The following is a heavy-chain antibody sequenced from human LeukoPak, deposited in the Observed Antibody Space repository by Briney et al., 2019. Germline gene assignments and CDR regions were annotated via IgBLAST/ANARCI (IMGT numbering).Heavy chain of an antibody. Sequence: ASLKVSCKASGYTFTGYYMHWVRQAPGQGLECMGRINPNSGGTNYAQKFQGRVTMTRDTSISTAYMELSRLRSDDTAVYYCASGNYGSGSYYPIFPDYWGQGTLVTVSS. CDR3: ASGNYGSGSYYPIFPDY. CDR1: GYTFTGYY. D-gene: IGHD3-10*01. CDR2: INPNSGGT. V-gene: IGHV1-2*06. J-gene: IGHJ4*02.